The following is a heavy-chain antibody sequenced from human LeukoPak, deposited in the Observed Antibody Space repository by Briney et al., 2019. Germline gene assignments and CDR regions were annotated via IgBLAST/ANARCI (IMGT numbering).Heavy chain of an antibody. D-gene: IGHD6-6*01. Sequence: GGSLRLSCAASRFTFSSYWMSWVRQAPGKGLEWVANIKQDGSEKYYVDSVKGRFTISRDNAKNSLYLQMSSLRAEDTAVYYCARDRGSSRWFDPWGQGTLVTVSS. J-gene: IGHJ5*02. V-gene: IGHV3-7*01. CDR1: RFTFSSYW. CDR3: ARDRGSSRWFDP. CDR2: IKQDGSEK.